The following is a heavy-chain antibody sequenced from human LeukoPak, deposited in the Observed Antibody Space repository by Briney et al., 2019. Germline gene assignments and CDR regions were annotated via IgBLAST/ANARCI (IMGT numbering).Heavy chain of an antibody. D-gene: IGHD2-15*01. V-gene: IGHV3-7*05. CDR1: GFTFSRYW. Sequence: GGSLRLSCAASGFTFSRYWMNWVRQAPGKGLEWVANIKQDGSEKYYVDSVKGRFTISRDNAENSLYLQMNSLRAEDTAVYYCARVDCSGGSCRPYYYYAMDVWGQGTTVTVSS. CDR2: IKQDGSEK. J-gene: IGHJ6*02. CDR3: ARVDCSGGSCRPYYYYAMDV.